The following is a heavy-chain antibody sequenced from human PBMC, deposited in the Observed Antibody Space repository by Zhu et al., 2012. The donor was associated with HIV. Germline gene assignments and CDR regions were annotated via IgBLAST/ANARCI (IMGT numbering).Heavy chain of an antibody. CDR1: GGSITSSSYF. Sequence: QVQLQESGPGLVKPSETLSLTCTVSGGSITSSSYFWAWIRQPPGKGLEWIGTIYYSGSIYHNPSFKSRVTISVDTSKNQFSLKLSSVTAADTALYFCAKTRTNGWYSYAFDMWGQGQWSRLF. D-gene: IGHD6-19*01. J-gene: IGHJ3*02. V-gene: IGHV4-39*01. CDR2: IYYSGSI. CDR3: AKTRTNGWYSYAFDM.